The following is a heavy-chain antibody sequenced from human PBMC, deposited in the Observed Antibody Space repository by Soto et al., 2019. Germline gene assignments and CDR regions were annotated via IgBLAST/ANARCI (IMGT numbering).Heavy chain of an antibody. Sequence: PGESLKISCRTSGYKFTSSWIAWVRQMPGKGLEWMGTIFPSDSDTRYSPSFQGQVTISADRSTSTVFLQWASLKASDPAVYFCARKDKSGYFNWFDPWGQGTLVTVSS. D-gene: IGHD3-22*01. CDR3: ARKDKSGYFNWFDP. V-gene: IGHV5-51*01. J-gene: IGHJ5*02. CDR1: GYKFTSSW. CDR2: IFPSDSDT.